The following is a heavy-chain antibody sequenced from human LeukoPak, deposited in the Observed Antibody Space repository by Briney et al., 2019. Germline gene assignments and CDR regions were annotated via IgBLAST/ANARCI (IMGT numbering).Heavy chain of an antibody. CDR2: IYYSGTT. CDR3: ARETQGSSSCY. V-gene: IGHV4-39*01. D-gene: IGHD6-13*01. CDR1: GGSISNSYYY. J-gene: IGHJ4*02. Sequence: PSETLSLTCTVSGGSISNSYYYWGWTRQPPGAALEWIGSIYYSGTTYYKPSLKSRVTISVDTSKNQFSLRLSSVTAADTAVYYCARETQGSSSCYWGRGTLVIVSS.